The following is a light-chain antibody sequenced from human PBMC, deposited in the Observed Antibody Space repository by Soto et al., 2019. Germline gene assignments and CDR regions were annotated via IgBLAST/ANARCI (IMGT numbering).Light chain of an antibody. CDR3: QYGNCPYS. Sequence: DIPMTQSPSSVSASVGDRVTISCRARQGTSSWFALDQQKPGKAPKLLIYATSTLQSGAPSPFSGCGSGNDFTLANSSLQAGDFASYGGQYGNCPYSFGRGTKLEIK. V-gene: IGKV1-12*01. J-gene: IGKJ2*03. CDR2: ATS. CDR1: QGTSSW.